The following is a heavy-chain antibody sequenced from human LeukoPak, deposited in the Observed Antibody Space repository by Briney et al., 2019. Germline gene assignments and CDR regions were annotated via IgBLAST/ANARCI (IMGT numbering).Heavy chain of an antibody. Sequence: SETLSLTCTVSGGSISSSSYYWGWIRQPPGKGLVWIGSIYYSGSTYYNPSLKSRVTISVDTSKNQFSLKLSSVTAADTAVYYCAGDSRYFDYWGQGTLVTVSS. CDR2: IYYSGST. CDR1: GGSISSSSYY. J-gene: IGHJ4*02. V-gene: IGHV4-39*02. CDR3: AGDSRYFDY.